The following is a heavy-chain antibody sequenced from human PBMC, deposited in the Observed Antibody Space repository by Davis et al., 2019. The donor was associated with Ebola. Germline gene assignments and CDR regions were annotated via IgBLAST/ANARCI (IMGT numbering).Heavy chain of an antibody. CDR2: IYSGGSGGST. D-gene: IGHD2-2*01. Sequence: GESLKISCVASGFTVSSNHMSWVRQAPGKGLEWVSVIYSGGSGGSTYYADSVKGRFIISRDNSKNTLYLQMNSLRAEDTAVYYCAREAVIVVPAAMLSYGLDVWGQGTTVTVSS. V-gene: IGHV3-53*05. J-gene: IGHJ6*02. CDR1: GFTVSSNH. CDR3: AREAVIVVPAAMLSYGLDV.